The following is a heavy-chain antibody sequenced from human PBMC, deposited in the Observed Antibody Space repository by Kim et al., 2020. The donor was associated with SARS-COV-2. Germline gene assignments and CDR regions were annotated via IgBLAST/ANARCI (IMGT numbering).Heavy chain of an antibody. CDR2: IDPSDSYT. CDR3: ASERGYSYGYSG. Sequence: GESLKISCKGSGYSFTSYWISWVRQMPGKGLEWMGRIDPSDSYTNYSPSFQGHVTISADKSISTAYLQWSSLKASDTAMYYCASERGYSYGYSGWGQGTLVTVSS. CDR1: GYSFTSYW. V-gene: IGHV5-10-1*01. J-gene: IGHJ4*02. D-gene: IGHD5-18*01.